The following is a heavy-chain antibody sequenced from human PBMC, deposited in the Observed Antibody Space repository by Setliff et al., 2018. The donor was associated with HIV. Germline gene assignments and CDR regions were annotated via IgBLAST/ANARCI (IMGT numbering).Heavy chain of an antibody. CDR1: GGSISNKTHY. Sequence: PSETLSLTCTVSGGSISNKTHYWGWIRQPPGRGLEWVGYISDSGSTNYNPSLKSRVTISVDTSKKQFSLKVNSVTAADTAVYYCANSLLRGSRYAFDIWGQGTMVTVSS. CDR2: ISDSGST. D-gene: IGHD3-10*01. CDR3: ANSLLRGSRYAFDI. J-gene: IGHJ3*02. V-gene: IGHV4-61*05.